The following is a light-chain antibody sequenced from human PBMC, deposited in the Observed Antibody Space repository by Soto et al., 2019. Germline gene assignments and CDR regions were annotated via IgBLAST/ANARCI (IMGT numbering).Light chain of an antibody. Sequence: QSVLTQSPSVSAAPGQTVTISFSGTSSNIGSNYVSWYQLLPETAPKLLIYDNFKRPSGIPDRFSGSKSGTSATLVITGLQTGDEADYYCGTWESSRNWVFGGGTKLTVL. CDR2: DNF. V-gene: IGLV1-51*01. CDR1: SSNIGSNY. J-gene: IGLJ3*02. CDR3: GTWESSRNWV.